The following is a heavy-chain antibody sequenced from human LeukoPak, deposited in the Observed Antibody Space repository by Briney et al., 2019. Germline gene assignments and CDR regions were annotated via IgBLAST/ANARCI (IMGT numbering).Heavy chain of an antibody. J-gene: IGHJ4*02. Sequence: WGSLRLSCAASGFTFSNDGRHWVRQAPGKGLEWVAFIRFDESRTFYGDSVKGRFIISRDNSENTLFLQMHSLRPEDTAVYYCAKALVLTVAGNYYVDHWGQGTLVTVSS. D-gene: IGHD6-19*01. V-gene: IGHV3-30*02. CDR1: GFTFSNDG. CDR3: AKALVLTVAGNYYVDH. CDR2: IRFDESRT.